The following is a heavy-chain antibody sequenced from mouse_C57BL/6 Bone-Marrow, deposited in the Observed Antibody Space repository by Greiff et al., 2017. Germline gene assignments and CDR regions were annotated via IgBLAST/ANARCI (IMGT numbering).Heavy chain of an antibody. CDR2: IHPNSGST. CDR3: ARRLRLREY. V-gene: IGHV1-64*01. D-gene: IGHD3-2*02. Sequence: QVQLQQSGAELVKPGASVKLSCKASGYSFTSYWMHWVKQRPGQGLEWIGMIHPNSGSTNYNEKFKSKATLTVDKSSSTAYMQLSSLTSEDSAVYYCARRLRLREYWGQGTTLTVSS. CDR1: GYSFTSYW. J-gene: IGHJ2*01.